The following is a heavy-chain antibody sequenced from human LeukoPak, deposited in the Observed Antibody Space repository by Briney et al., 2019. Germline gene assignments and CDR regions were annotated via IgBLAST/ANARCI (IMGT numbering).Heavy chain of an antibody. J-gene: IGHJ4*02. D-gene: IGHD7-27*01. Sequence: GTSLRLSCAASEFTFSNYAIHWVRQAPGKGLEWVASIKQDGSEKYYVDSVKGRFTISRDNAKSSLYLQMNSLRAEDTALYYCARHSPLWGYWGQGTLVTVSS. V-gene: IGHV3-7*04. CDR3: ARHSPLWGY. CDR2: IKQDGSEK. CDR1: EFTFSNYA.